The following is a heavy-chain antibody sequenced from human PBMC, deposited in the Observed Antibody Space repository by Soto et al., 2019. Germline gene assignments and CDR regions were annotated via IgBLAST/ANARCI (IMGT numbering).Heavy chain of an antibody. Sequence: LSLTCTISCGSISVYYWSWIRQPPGQALEWIGYIYDSGSPYYNPSLRSRVIISADTSKNQISLKLTSATAADTAVYYCARGVGSSPPRYWGRGTLVTVSS. CDR3: ARGVGSSPPRY. CDR2: IYDSGSP. CDR1: CGSISVYY. D-gene: IGHD1-26*01. V-gene: IGHV4-59*01. J-gene: IGHJ4*02.